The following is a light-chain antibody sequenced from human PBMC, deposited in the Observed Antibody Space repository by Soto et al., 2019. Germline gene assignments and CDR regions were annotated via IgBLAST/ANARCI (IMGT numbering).Light chain of an antibody. CDR2: GAS. V-gene: IGKV3-20*01. J-gene: IGKJ1*01. CDR1: QSVSSSY. Sequence: IVLTQSPGTLSLSPGERATLSCRASQSVSSSYLAWYQQKPGQAPRLLIYGASSRATGIPARFSGSGSGTEFTLTISSLQSEDFAVYYRQQYNNWPRTFGQGTKVDNK. CDR3: QQYNNWPRT.